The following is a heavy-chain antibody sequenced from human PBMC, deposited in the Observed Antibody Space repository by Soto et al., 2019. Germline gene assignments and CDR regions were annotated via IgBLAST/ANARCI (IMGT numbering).Heavy chain of an antibody. CDR2: IIPIFGTA. D-gene: IGHD3-22*01. CDR3: ASSYYDSSGYYTFFDY. V-gene: IGHV1-69*01. CDR1: GGTFSSYA. J-gene: IGHJ4*02. Sequence: SVKVSGKAAGGTFSSYAISWVRQAPVQGLEWMGGIIPIFGTANYAQKFQGRVTITADESTSTAYMELSSLRSEDTAVYYCASSYYDSSGYYTFFDYWGQGTLVTVSS.